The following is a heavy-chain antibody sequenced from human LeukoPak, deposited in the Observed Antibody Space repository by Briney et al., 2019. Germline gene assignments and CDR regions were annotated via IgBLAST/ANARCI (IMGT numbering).Heavy chain of an antibody. D-gene: IGHD2-2*01. CDR2: ISGSSSYI. V-gene: IGHV3-21*04. CDR3: AKDLVYCSSTSCTYGFDY. CDR1: GFTFSSYS. J-gene: IGHJ4*02. Sequence: PGGSLRLSCAASGFTFSSYSMNWVRQAPGRGLEWVSSISGSSSYIYYADSVKGRFTISRDNSKNTLYLQMNSLRAEDTAVYYCAKDLVYCSSTSCTYGFDYWGQGTLVTASS.